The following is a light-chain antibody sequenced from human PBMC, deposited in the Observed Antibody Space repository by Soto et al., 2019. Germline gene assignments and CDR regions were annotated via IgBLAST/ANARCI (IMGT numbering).Light chain of an antibody. J-gene: IGKJ5*01. CDR2: GAV. CDR1: ENINSN. Sequence: EIQMTQSPATLSVSPGERVTLSCRASENINSNLAWYQQKGGQAPRLLIFGAVTRATGVPVRFSGSGSGTEVTLTINSLETEDFAIYYCQQYQRWPPLTFGQGTRLEI. CDR3: QQYQRWPPLT. V-gene: IGKV3-15*01.